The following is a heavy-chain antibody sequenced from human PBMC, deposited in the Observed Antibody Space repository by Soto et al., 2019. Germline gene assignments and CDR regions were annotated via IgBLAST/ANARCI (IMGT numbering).Heavy chain of an antibody. CDR2: IAVGSGYT. J-gene: IGHJ4*02. CDR1: GFTFTSSA. D-gene: IGHD2-8*01. Sequence: SVKVSCKASGFTFTSSAFQWVRQARGQRLEWIGWIAVGSGYTNYAQRFQDRVTLTRDMSTATTYMELSRLTSEDTAIYYCAADATAWQQMVPSDYWGQGTLVTVSS. CDR3: AADATAWQQMVPSDY. V-gene: IGHV1-58*01.